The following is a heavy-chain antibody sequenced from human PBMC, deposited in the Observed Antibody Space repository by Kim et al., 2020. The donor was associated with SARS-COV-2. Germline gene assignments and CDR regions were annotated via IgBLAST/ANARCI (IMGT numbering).Heavy chain of an antibody. CDR3: ARGHAFI. CDR2: ITEDGSKT. D-gene: IGHD2-2*01. J-gene: IGHJ3*02. CDR1: GFTFRTSW. Sequence: GGSLRLSCAASGFTFRTSWMTWVRQAPGKGLEWVAAITEDGSKTYYVDSVKGRFTISRDNAKNSLYLQMDSLRAEDTAVYFCARGHAFICGQGTM. V-gene: IGHV3-7*03.